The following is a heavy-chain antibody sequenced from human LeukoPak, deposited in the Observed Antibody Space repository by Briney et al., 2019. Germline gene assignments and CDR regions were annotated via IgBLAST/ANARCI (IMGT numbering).Heavy chain of an antibody. CDR3: ARQRRRVVPAALDY. Sequence: SETLSLTCTVSGGSISSSSYYWGWIRQPPGKGLEWIGSIYYSGSTYYNPSLKSRVTISVDTSKNQFSLKLSSVTAADTAVYYCARQRRRVVPAALDYWGQGTLVTVPS. D-gene: IGHD2-2*01. CDR1: GGSISSSSYY. CDR2: IYYSGST. V-gene: IGHV4-39*01. J-gene: IGHJ4*02.